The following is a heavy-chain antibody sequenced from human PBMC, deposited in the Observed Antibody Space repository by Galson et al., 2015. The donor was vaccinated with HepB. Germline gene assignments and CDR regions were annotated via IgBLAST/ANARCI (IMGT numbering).Heavy chain of an antibody. J-gene: IGHJ4*02. CDR2: IRNYNVNE. Sequence: SVKVSCKASGYSFVNYGISWVRQAPGQGLEWMGWIRNYNVNENHAQKFQGRVTMTTDTSTSTAYMKLRRLRSDDTAEYYCARGGMATIGGPTFDYWGQGTLVTVSS. CDR1: GYSFVNYG. CDR3: ARGGMATIGGPTFDY. V-gene: IGHV1-18*01. D-gene: IGHD5-24*01.